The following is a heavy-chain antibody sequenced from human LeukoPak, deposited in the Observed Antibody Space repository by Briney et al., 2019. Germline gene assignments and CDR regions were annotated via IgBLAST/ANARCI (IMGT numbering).Heavy chain of an antibody. CDR2: ISSSSSYI. V-gene: IGHV3-21*01. Sequence: SGGSLRLSCAASGFTFSSYSMNWVRQAPGKGLEWVSSISSSSSYIYYADSVKGRFTISRDNAKNSLYLQMNSLRAEDTAVYYCARDPAAPRPGVASFDYWGQGTLVTVSS. D-gene: IGHD6-13*01. J-gene: IGHJ4*02. CDR1: GFTFSSYS. CDR3: ARDPAAPRPGVASFDY.